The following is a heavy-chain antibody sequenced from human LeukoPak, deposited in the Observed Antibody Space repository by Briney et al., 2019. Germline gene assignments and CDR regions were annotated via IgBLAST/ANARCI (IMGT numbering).Heavy chain of an antibody. CDR3: ARVNYYGSGSYYNEGSRYFDY. V-gene: IGHV4-59*12. Sequence: SETLSLTCTVSGGSISSYYWSWIRQPPGKGLEWIGYIYYSGSTNYNPSLKSRVTISVDTSKNQFSLKLSSVTAADTAVYYCARVNYYGSGSYYNEGSRYFDYWGQGTLVTVSS. CDR1: GGSISSYY. CDR2: IYYSGST. J-gene: IGHJ4*02. D-gene: IGHD3-10*01.